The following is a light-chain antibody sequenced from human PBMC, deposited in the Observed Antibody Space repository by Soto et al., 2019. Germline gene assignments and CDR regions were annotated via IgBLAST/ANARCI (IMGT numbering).Light chain of an antibody. Sequence: QSALTQPSSVSGSPGQSITISCTGNSSDVGGYNYVSWYQQHPGKAPKLMIYEVSNRPSGVSNRFSGSKSGNTASMTISGLQAEDEDDYYCSSYTSSRTRVFGGGTKVTVL. CDR2: EVS. V-gene: IGLV2-14*01. CDR1: SSDVGGYNY. J-gene: IGLJ2*01. CDR3: SSYTSSRTRV.